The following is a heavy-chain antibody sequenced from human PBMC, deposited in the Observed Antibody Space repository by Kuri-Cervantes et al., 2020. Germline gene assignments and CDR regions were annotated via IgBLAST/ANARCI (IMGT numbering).Heavy chain of an antibody. CDR3: LGVGDY. CDR2: IYSGGST. V-gene: IGHV3-53*05. CDR1: GFTVGSNY. Sequence: LSLTCAASGFTVGSNYMSWVRQAPGKGLEWVSVIYSGGSTYYADSVKGRFTISRDNSKNTLYLQMNSLRAEDTAVYYCLGVGDYWGQGTLVTVSS. J-gene: IGHJ4*02. D-gene: IGHD3-10*01.